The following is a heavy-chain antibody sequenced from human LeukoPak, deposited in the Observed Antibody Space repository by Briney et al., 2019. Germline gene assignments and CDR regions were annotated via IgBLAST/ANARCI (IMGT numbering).Heavy chain of an antibody. Sequence: GGSLKPSCAASGFTFSDYYMSWIRQAPGKGLEWVSYISSSGSTIYYADSVKGRFTISRDNAKNSLYLQMNSLRAEDTAVYYCARVGGIAAREPFDYWAQGTLVTVSS. V-gene: IGHV3-11*04. D-gene: IGHD6-6*01. CDR3: ARVGGIAAREPFDY. J-gene: IGHJ4*02. CDR2: ISSSGSTI. CDR1: GFTFSDYY.